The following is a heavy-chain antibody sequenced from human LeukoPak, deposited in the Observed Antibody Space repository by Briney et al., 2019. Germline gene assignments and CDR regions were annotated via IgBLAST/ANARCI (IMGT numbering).Heavy chain of an antibody. D-gene: IGHD6-19*01. J-gene: IGHJ4*02. CDR3: ARAVAVNGYYFDY. Sequence: GGSLRLSCAASGFTFSDYYMSWVRQAPGKGLEWVSYISSSGSTIYYADSVKGRFTISRDNAKNSLYLQMNSLRAEDTAVYYCARAVAVNGYYFDYWGQGTRVTVSS. CDR1: GFTFSDYY. V-gene: IGHV3-11*01. CDR2: ISSSGSTI.